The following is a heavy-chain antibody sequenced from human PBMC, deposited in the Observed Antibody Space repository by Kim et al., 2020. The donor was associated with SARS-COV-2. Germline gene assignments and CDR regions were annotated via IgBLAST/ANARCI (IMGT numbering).Heavy chain of an antibody. J-gene: IGHJ3*02. V-gene: IGHV4-39*07. D-gene: IGHD3-10*01. CDR3: ARDNTMVRGTDAFDI. CDR1: GGSISSSSYY. CDR2: IYYSGST. Sequence: SETLSLTCTVSGGSISSSSYYWGWIRQPPGKGLEWIGSIYYSGSTYYNPSLKSRVTISVDTSKNQFSLKLSSVTAADTAVYYCARDNTMVRGTDAFDIWGQGTMVTVSS.